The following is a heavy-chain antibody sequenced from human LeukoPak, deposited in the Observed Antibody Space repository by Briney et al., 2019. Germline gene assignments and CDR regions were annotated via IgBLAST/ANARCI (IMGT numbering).Heavy chain of an antibody. V-gene: IGHV4-34*01. J-gene: IGHJ1*01. CDR3: ARLGSSGWYLGYFQH. Sequence: SETLSLTCAVYGGSFSGYYWSWIRQPPGKGLEWIGEINHSGSTNYNPSLKSRVTISVDTSKNQFSLKLSSVTAADTAVYYCARLGSSGWYLGYFQHWGQGTLVTVSS. CDR2: INHSGST. CDR1: GGSFSGYY. D-gene: IGHD6-19*01.